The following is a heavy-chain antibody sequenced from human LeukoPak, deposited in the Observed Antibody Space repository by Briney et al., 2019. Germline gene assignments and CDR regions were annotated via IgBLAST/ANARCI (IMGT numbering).Heavy chain of an antibody. J-gene: IGHJ3*02. CDR1: GGSFSGYY. CDR3: ATPYYYDNSVYAFDI. Sequence: SETLSLTCAVYGGSFSGYYWSWIRQPPGKGLEWIGEINHSGSTNYNPSLKSRVTISVDTSKNQFSLKLSSVTAADTAVYYCATPYYYDNSVYAFDIWGQGTMVTVSS. D-gene: IGHD3-22*01. V-gene: IGHV4-34*01. CDR2: INHSGST.